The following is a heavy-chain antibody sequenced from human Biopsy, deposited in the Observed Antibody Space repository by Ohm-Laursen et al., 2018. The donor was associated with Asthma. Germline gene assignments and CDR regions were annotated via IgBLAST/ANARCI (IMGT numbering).Heavy chain of an antibody. CDR2: VIPLLDTG. D-gene: IGHD5-12*01. CDR1: GDTFRTSA. Sequence: SVTASCKTYGDTFRTSAFSWVRQDPGQGSEWMGGVIPLLDTGDYAQKFPGRVTITADESTSTCYMELRSLTSEDTAMYFCARGYSGYDRIQYYYNGMDVGGQGTTVTVS. J-gene: IGHJ6*02. CDR3: ARGYSGYDRIQYYYNGMDV. V-gene: IGHV1-69*01.